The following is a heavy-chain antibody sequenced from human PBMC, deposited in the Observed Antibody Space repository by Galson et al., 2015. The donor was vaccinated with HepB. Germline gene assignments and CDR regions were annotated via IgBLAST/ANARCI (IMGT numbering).Heavy chain of an antibody. J-gene: IGHJ3*02. V-gene: IGHV1-18*04. CDR2: ISAYNSNT. CDR1: GYTFTSYG. CDR3: ARDRYSSGPDAFDI. Sequence: SVKVSCKASGYTFTSYGISWVRQAPGQGLEWMGWISAYNSNTNYAQKLQGRVTMTTDTSTSTAYMELRSLRSDDTAVYYCARDRYSSGPDAFDIWGQGTMVTVSS. D-gene: IGHD6-25*01.